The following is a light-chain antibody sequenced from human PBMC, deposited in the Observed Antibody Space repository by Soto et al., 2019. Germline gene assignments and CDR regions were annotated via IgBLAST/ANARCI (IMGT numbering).Light chain of an antibody. Sequence: IVETKSKARLSVSQGKRATLSCSPSQSVSSNLAWYQQKPGQAPRLPIYDASNRATGIPARFSGGGSGTDFTLTIDILDPEDFAIYYCQQRSNWPPIPFGQGTRLDIK. V-gene: IGKV3-11*01. CDR3: QQRSNWPPIP. CDR1: QSVSSN. J-gene: IGKJ5*01. CDR2: DAS.